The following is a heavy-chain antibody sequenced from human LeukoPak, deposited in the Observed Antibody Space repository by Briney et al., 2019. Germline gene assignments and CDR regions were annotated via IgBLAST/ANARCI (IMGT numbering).Heavy chain of an antibody. CDR1: GFTFSSYS. Sequence: GRSLRLSCAASGFTFSSYSMNWVRQAPGKGLEWVSYISSSGSTIYYADSVKGRFTISRDNAKNSLYLQMNSLRAEDTAVYYCARGPPSSWYMAFDIWGQGTMVTVSS. CDR3: ARGPPSSWYMAFDI. J-gene: IGHJ3*02. D-gene: IGHD6-13*01. CDR2: ISSSGSTI. V-gene: IGHV3-48*04.